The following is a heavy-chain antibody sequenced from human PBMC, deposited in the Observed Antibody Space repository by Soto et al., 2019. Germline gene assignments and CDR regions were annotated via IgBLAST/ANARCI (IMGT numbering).Heavy chain of an antibody. CDR2: INAGNGNT. Sequence: ASVKVSCKASGYTFTSYAMHWVRQAPGQRLEWMGWINAGNGNTKYSQKFQGRVTITRDTSASTAYMELSSLRSEDTAVYYCARVQGASSGSGYWGQGTLVTVSS. J-gene: IGHJ4*02. V-gene: IGHV1-3*01. CDR3: ARVQGASSGSGY. D-gene: IGHD6-19*01. CDR1: GYTFTSYA.